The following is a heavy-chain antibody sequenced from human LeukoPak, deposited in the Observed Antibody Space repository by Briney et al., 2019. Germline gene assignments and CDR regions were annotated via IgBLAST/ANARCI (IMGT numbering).Heavy chain of an antibody. CDR3: ARLTVGYDSSGYYYVRYFDY. Sequence: GESLQISCKGSGYSFANYWVAWVRQMPGKGLEWMGIIYPDDSDTRYSPSFQGQVTISADKSISTAYLQWSSLRASDTAMYYCARLTVGYDSSGYYYVRYFDYWGQGTLVTVSS. J-gene: IGHJ4*02. CDR1: GYSFANYW. D-gene: IGHD3-22*01. CDR2: IYPDDSDT. V-gene: IGHV5-51*01.